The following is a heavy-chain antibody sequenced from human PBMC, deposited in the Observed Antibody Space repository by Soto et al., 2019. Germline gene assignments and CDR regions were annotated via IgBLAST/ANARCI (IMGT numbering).Heavy chain of an antibody. J-gene: IGHJ4*02. V-gene: IGHV3-23*01. Sequence: QSGGSLRLSCAGSGFTPTTTPLSWVRQPPGKGLEWVTTISGTASRTYYVDSVKGRFFISRDNAKNTVTLQMNNLTLDDTAVYYCATSFRYFDNWGQGTRVTVSS. CDR1: GFTPTTTP. CDR3: ATSFRYFDN. D-gene: IGHD3-9*01. CDR2: ISGTASRT.